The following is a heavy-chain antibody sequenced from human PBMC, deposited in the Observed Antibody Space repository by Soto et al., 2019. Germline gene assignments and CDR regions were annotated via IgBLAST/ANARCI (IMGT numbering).Heavy chain of an antibody. CDR2: INHSGST. CDR3: ARRLTYYTMIVA. CDR1: GGSFSGYY. Sequence: QVQLQQWGAGLLKPSETLSLTCAVYGGSFSGYYWSWIRQPPGKGLEWIGEINHSGSTNYNPSHKSRVTISVDTSKNHFSLKLSSVTAADTAVYYCARRLTYYTMIVAWGQGTLVTVSS. J-gene: IGHJ5*02. V-gene: IGHV4-34*01. D-gene: IGHD3-22*01.